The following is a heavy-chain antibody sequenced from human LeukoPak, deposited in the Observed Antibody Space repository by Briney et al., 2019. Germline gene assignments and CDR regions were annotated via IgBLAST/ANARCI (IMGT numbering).Heavy chain of an antibody. Sequence: SVKVSCKASGGTFSSYAISWVRQAPGQGLEWMGGIIPIFGTANYAQKFQGRVTITADESTSTAYMELRSLRSDDTAVYYCASSRRYSSGWYGNYWGQGTLVTVSS. CDR1: GGTFSSYA. CDR3: ASSRRYSSGWYGNY. V-gene: IGHV1-69*13. CDR2: IIPIFGTA. D-gene: IGHD6-19*01. J-gene: IGHJ4*02.